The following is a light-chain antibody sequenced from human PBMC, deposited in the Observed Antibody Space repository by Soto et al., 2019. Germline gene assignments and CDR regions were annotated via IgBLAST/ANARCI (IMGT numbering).Light chain of an antibody. CDR2: ESS. J-gene: IGLJ1*01. CDR1: SSDVGSYNL. Sequence: QSVLTQPASVSGSPGQSITISCTGTSSDVGSYNLVSWYQQHPGKAPKLMIYESSKRPSGVSNRFSGSKSGNTDSLTISGLQAEDEADYSCCSYAGSRVFGTGTKLTVL. V-gene: IGLV2-23*01. CDR3: CSYAGSRV.